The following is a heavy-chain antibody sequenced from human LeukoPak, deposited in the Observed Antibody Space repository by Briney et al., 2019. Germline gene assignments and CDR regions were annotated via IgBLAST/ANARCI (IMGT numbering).Heavy chain of an antibody. V-gene: IGHV4-59*01. Sequence: PSETLSLTCTVSGGSISSYYWSWIRQPPGKGLEWIGYIYYSGSTNYNPSLKSRVTISVDTSKNQFSLKLSSVTAADTAVYYCARVQGGVHFDYWGQGTLVTVSS. J-gene: IGHJ4*02. CDR2: IYYSGST. CDR1: GGSISSYY. CDR3: ARVQGGVHFDY. D-gene: IGHD3-16*01.